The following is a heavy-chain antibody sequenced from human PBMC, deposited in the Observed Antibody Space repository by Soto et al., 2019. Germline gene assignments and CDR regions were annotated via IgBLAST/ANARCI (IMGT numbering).Heavy chain of an antibody. V-gene: IGHV4-59*01. J-gene: IGHJ6*02. D-gene: IGHD2-2*01. Sequence: SETLSLTCTVSGGSISSYYWSWIRQPPGKGLEWIGYIYYSGSTNYNPSLKSRVTISVDTSKNQFSLKLSSVTAADTAVYYCARVIVVVPAAFRMDVWGQGTTVTVSS. CDR3: ARVIVVVPAAFRMDV. CDR2: IYYSGST. CDR1: GGSISSYY.